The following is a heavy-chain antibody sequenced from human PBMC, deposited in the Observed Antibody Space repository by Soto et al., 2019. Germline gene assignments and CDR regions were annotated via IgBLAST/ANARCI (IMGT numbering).Heavy chain of an antibody. Sequence: QVQLQESGPGLVKPSQTLSLTCTVSGVSISSGDYYWSWIRQPPGKGLEWIGYIYYSGSTYYNPSLKRRVTISVDTSKNQFALKLSSVTAADTAVYYCARGDVIAARPDYWGQGTLVTVSS. CDR1: GVSISSGDYY. V-gene: IGHV4-30-4*01. D-gene: IGHD6-6*01. J-gene: IGHJ4*02. CDR2: IYYSGST. CDR3: ARGDVIAARPDY.